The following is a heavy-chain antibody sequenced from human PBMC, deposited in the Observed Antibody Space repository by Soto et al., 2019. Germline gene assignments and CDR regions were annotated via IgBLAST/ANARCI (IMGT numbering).Heavy chain of an antibody. CDR2: IYYSGST. Sequence: SETLSLTCTVSGGSISSGGYYWSWIRQHPGKGLEWIGYIYYSGSTYYNPSLKSRVTISVDTSKNQFSLKLSSVTAADTAVYYCGRVPPFGGGGGMDVWGQGTTVTVSS. D-gene: IGHD3-16*01. V-gene: IGHV4-31*03. CDR3: GRVPPFGGGGGMDV. J-gene: IGHJ6*02. CDR1: GGSISSGGYY.